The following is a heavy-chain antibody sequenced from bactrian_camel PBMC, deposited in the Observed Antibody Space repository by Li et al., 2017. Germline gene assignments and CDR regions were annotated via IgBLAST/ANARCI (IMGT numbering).Heavy chain of an antibody. CDR3: AADFCPFRMYMSRYADYHA. V-gene: IGHV3S6*01. CDR2: MDTDGSAT. J-gene: IGHJ6*01. Sequence: VQLVESGGGSVQPGGSLRLSCTASGFQFSRAWMGWFRQAPDKEREGVARMDTDGSATYSEFAKGRFTISRDSTQGTLYLQMNNLQPNDTGMYHCAADFCPFRMYMSRYADYHAWGQGTQVTVS. D-gene: IGHD4*01. CDR1: GFQFSRAW.